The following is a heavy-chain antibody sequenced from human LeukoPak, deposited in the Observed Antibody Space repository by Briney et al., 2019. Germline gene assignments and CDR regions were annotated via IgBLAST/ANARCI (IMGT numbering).Heavy chain of an antibody. D-gene: IGHD6-6*01. CDR1: GYSFTSYW. CDR3: ARLVYSTSAP. CDR2: IYPGDSTT. Sequence: GASLKISSKGSGYSFTSYWIGWVRQMPGKGLEWMGIIYPGDSTTRYSPSFQGQVTISADKSISTAYLQWSSLKASDTAVYSSARLVYSTSAPWGQGTLVTASS. J-gene: IGHJ5*02. V-gene: IGHV5-51*01.